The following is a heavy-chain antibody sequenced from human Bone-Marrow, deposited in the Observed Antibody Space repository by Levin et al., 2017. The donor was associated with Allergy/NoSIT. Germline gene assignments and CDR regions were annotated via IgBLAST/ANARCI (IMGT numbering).Heavy chain of an antibody. CDR2: ISSSGTSR. V-gene: IGHV3-48*03. CDR3: AKVPSSFGGSYYFHH. J-gene: IGHJ1*01. Sequence: AGGSLRLSCVVSGFTLRSYEMNWVRQAPGKGLEWVSHISSSGTSRYYADSVKGRFTISRDNAKNSLYLQMNSLRPEDTAFYYCAKVPSSFGGSYYFHHWGRGTLVTVSS. CDR1: GFTLRSYE. D-gene: IGHD3-16*01.